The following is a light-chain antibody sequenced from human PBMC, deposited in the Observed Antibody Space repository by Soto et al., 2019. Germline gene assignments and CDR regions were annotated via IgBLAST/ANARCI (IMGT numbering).Light chain of an antibody. Sequence: DIQMTQSPSTLSASVGDRVTITCRASQSISSWLAWYQQKPGKAPKLPIYDASSLESGVPTRFSGSGSATEFTLSINSLQPDDFATYYCQQYGSYSRTFGQGTKVDIK. CDR2: DAS. CDR3: QQYGSYSRT. V-gene: IGKV1-5*01. J-gene: IGKJ1*01. CDR1: QSISSW.